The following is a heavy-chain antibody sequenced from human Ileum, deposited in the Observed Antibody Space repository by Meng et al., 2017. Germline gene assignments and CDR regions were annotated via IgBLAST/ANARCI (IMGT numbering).Heavy chain of an antibody. CDR1: GRSISSSDW. CDR3: AHIFDS. Sequence: QVRLQASCQGLVGPSGPLSLPCAVSGRSISSSDWWSWVRQPPGKGLEWIAEMNLGGSPNYNPSLKSRVTMSVDKSNDHLSLQLTSVTAADTAVYYCAHIFDSWGQGTLVTVSS. J-gene: IGHJ4*02. V-gene: IGHV4-4*02. CDR2: MNLGGSP.